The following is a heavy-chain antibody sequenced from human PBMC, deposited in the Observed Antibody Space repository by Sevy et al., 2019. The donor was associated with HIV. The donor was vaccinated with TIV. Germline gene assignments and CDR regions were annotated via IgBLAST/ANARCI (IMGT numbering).Heavy chain of an antibody. CDR2: ISGSGVST. Sequence: GGSLRLSCAASGFSFSSYEMNWVRQAPGKGLEWVSGISGSGVSTYYADSVKGRFTISRDNSKNTLYLQMNSLRAEDTAVYYCAKDSYFDNTLFDYWGQGTLVTVSS. D-gene: IGHD3-22*01. J-gene: IGHJ4*02. CDR1: GFSFSSYE. CDR3: AKDSYFDNTLFDY. V-gene: IGHV3-23*01.